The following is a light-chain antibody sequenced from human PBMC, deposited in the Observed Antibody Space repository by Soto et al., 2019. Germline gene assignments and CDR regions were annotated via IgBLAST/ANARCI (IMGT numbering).Light chain of an antibody. V-gene: IGKV3-20*01. Sequence: EMVGTQSPGTLSLSPGQRATLSCISLLPLTSCSFSWYPLSPRPAPLLLLYGTSYRASGLSDRFSGSASGTAFTLTIRSLSPPHFAVYYCQQYGSSVPFGGGSSV. CDR2: GTS. J-gene: IGKJ4*01. CDR3: QQYGSSVP. CDR1: LPLTSCS.